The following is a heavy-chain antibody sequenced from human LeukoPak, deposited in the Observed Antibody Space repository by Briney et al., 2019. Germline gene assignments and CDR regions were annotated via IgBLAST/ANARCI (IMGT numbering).Heavy chain of an antibody. CDR1: GFTFSSNW. CDR3: AKEGRSLQTY. CDR2: IKGDGSST. J-gene: IGHJ4*02. D-gene: IGHD5-24*01. V-gene: IGHV3-74*01. Sequence: GGSLRLSCAASGFTFSSNWMHWVRQAPGKGLVWVSRIKGDGSSTSYADSVKGRFTISRDNAKNSLYLQMNSLRVEDTAVYYCAKEGRSLQTYWGQGTLVTVSS.